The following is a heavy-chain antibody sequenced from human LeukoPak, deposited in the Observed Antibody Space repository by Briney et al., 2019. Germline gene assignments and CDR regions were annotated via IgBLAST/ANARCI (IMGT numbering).Heavy chain of an antibody. V-gene: IGHV3-7*01. J-gene: IGHJ6*02. CDR2: IKQDGSEK. CDR1: GFTFSSYW. Sequence: GGSLRLSCAASGFTFSSYWMSWVRQAPGKGLEWVVNIKQDGSEKYYVDSVKGRFTISRDNAKNSLYLQMNSLRAEDTAVYYCARSGGGSYYYYYGMDVWGQGTTVTVSS. CDR3: ARSGGGSYYYYYGMDV. D-gene: IGHD2-15*01.